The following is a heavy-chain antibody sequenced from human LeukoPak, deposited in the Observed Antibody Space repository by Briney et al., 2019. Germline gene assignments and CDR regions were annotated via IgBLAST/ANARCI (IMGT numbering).Heavy chain of an antibody. CDR1: GGSFSGYY. D-gene: IGHD6-6*01. J-gene: IGHJ4*02. CDR3: ARGDTVAARPGRFDY. V-gene: IGHV4-34*01. Sequence: SETLSLTCAVYGGSFSGYYWSWIRQPPGKGLEWIGEIIHRGSTNYNPSLKSRLTISVDTSKNQFSLKLSSVTATDTAVYYCARGDTVAARPGRFDYWGQGTLVTVSS. CDR2: IIHRGST.